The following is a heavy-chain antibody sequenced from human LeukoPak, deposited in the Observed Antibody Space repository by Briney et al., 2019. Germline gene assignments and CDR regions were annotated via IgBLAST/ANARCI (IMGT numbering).Heavy chain of an antibody. V-gene: IGHV3-21*01. CDR3: ASQDIVVVPAAPGGGI. J-gene: IGHJ4*02. CDR2: TSSSSSYI. CDR1: GFTFSSYS. Sequence: GGSLRLSCAASGFTFSSYSMNWVRQAPGKGLEWVSSTSSSSSYIYYADSVKGRFTISRDNAKNSLYLQMNSLRAEDTAVYYCASQDIVVVPAAPGGGIWGQGTLVTVSS. D-gene: IGHD2-2*01.